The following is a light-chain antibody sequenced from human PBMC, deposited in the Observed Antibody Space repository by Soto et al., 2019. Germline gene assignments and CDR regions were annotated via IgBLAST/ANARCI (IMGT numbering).Light chain of an antibody. CDR1: QDIKND. CDR3: LQHRSYPRS. CDR2: GAT. Sequence: DIQMTQSPSSLSAPVGDRVTSXXRAGQDIKNDLAWFQQKPGKAPKRXIYGATILQSGVPSRFSGSGSGTEFTLTISSLQAEDFATYYCLQHRSYPRSFGQGTKVDIK. J-gene: IGKJ1*01. V-gene: IGKV1-17*01.